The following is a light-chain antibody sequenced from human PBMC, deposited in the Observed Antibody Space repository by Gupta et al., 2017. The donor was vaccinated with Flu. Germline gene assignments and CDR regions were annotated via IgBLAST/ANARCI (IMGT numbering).Light chain of an antibody. CDR2: DAS. CDR3: QQDGGSYT. CDR1: QRVSNNY. J-gene: IGKJ2*01. V-gene: IGKV3D-20*01. Sequence: PATLSLSPGERATLSCGASQRVSNNYLAWYQQKPGLAPRLLIYDASNRATGIPDRFSGSGSGTDFTLTISRLEPEDFAVYYCQQDGGSYTFGQGTKLEIK.